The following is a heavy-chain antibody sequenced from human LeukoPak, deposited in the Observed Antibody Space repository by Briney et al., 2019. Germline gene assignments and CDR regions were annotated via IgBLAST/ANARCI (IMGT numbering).Heavy chain of an antibody. V-gene: IGHV3-15*01. CDR2: IKSKTDGGTT. D-gene: IGHD3-10*01. Sequence: GGSLRLSCAASGFTFSNAWMSWVRQAPGKGLEWVGRIKSKTDGGTTDYAAPVKGRFTISRDDSKNTLYLQMNSLKTEDTAVYYCTTDPMVRGVTEDDWGQGTLVTVSS. J-gene: IGHJ4*02. CDR1: GFTFSNAW. CDR3: TTDPMVRGVTEDD.